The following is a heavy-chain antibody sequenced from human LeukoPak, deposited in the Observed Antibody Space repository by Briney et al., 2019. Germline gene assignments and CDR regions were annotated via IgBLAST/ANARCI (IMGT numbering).Heavy chain of an antibody. Sequence: SETLSLTCTVSGGSISSYYWSWIRQPPGKGLEWIGYIYYSGSTNYNPSLKSRVTISVDTSKNQFSLKLSSVTAADTAVYYCARVRTYDSSGYYLRQLYYFDYWGQGTLVTVSS. D-gene: IGHD3-22*01. J-gene: IGHJ4*02. CDR1: GGSISSYY. V-gene: IGHV4-59*01. CDR3: ARVRTYDSSGYYLRQLYYFDY. CDR2: IYYSGST.